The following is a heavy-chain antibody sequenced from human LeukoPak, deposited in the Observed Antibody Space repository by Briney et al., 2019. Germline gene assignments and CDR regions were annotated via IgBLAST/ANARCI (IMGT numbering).Heavy chain of an antibody. CDR2: IRYDGSNK. J-gene: IGHJ4*02. CDR3: AKTLLRFLEYQFDY. CDR1: GFTFSSYG. D-gene: IGHD3-3*01. V-gene: IGHV3-30*02. Sequence: GGSLGLSCAASGFTFSSYGMHWVRQAPGKGLEWVAFIRYDGSNKYYADSVKGRFTISRDNSKNTLYLQMNSLRAEDTAVYYCAKTLLRFLEYQFDYWGQGTLVTVSS.